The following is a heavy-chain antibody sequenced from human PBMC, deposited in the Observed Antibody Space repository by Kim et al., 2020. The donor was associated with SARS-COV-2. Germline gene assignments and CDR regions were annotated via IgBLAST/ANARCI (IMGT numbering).Heavy chain of an antibody. Sequence: YYNPSLKSRVTISVDTSKNQFSLKLSSVTAADTAVYYCAREDSSSEAFDYWGQGTLVTVSS. V-gene: IGHV4-39*02. J-gene: IGHJ4*02. CDR3: AREDSSSEAFDY. D-gene: IGHD6-13*01.